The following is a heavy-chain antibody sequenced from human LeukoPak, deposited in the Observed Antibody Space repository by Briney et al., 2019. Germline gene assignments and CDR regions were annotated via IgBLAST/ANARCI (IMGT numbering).Heavy chain of an antibody. CDR1: GFTFSSYA. D-gene: IGHD6-13*01. Sequence: GGSLTLSCAASGFTFSSYAMNWVRQAPGKGLEGVSAISGSGGSTYYADSVKGRFTISRDNSKNTLYLQMNSLRAEDTAVYYCAKVPPYSSPYDWFDRWGQGTLVTVSS. J-gene: IGHJ5*02. CDR2: ISGSGGST. V-gene: IGHV3-23*01. CDR3: AKVPPYSSPYDWFDR.